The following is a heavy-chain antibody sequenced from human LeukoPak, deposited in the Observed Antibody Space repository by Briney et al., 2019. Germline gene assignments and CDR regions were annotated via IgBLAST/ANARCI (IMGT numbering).Heavy chain of an antibody. Sequence: PSETLSLTCTVSDDSVSSSRYYWTCLRQPPGKGLEWIGYIYHGSATYNPSLESPVTLSMDTSKNQYSLKMTSVTAADTAVYYCAREGGRQWLVSGALDSWSQGTLVTVSS. CDR1: DDSVSSSRYY. D-gene: IGHD6-19*01. CDR3: AREGGRQWLVSGALDS. J-gene: IGHJ5*01. CDR2: IYHGSA. V-gene: IGHV4-61*01.